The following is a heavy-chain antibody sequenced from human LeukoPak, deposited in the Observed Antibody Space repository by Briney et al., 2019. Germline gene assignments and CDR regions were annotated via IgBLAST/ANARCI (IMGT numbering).Heavy chain of an antibody. J-gene: IGHJ4*02. Sequence: PGGSLRLSCGASGFTFNNYYIHWVRQAPGKGLVWVSRINGVGTATIYADSVKGRFTISRDNAKNTVYLQMNSLRAEDTAVYYCAKDRGRVDYWGQGTLVTVSS. V-gene: IGHV3-74*01. CDR1: GFTFNNYY. D-gene: IGHD5-24*01. CDR2: INGVGTAT. CDR3: AKDRGRVDY.